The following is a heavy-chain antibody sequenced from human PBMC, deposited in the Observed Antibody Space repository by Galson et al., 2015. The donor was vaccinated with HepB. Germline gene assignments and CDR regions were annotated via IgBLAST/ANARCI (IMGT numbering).Heavy chain of an antibody. J-gene: IGHJ4*02. CDR2: IYPGDSDT. D-gene: IGHD2-2*01. CDR1: GYSFTNSW. CDR3: ARGRGYCISTSCYELDY. V-gene: IGHV5-51*01. Sequence: SGAEVKKPGGSLKMSCKGSGYSFTNSWIGWVRQVPGKGLEWMAIIYPGDSDTRYSPSFQGQVTLSADKSISTAYLQWSSLRASDTAMYYCARGRGYCISTSCYELDYWGQGTLVTVSS.